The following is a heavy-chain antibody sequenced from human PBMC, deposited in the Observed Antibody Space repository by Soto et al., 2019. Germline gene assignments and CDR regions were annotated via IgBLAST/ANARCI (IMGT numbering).Heavy chain of an antibody. CDR2: IYYSGST. J-gene: IGHJ4*02. CDR1: GGSISSGDYY. V-gene: IGHV4-30-4*01. CDR3: ARGFNSGSPHDY. Sequence: SETLSLTCTVSGGSISSGDYYWSWIRQPPGKGLEWIGYIYYSGSTYYNPSLKSRITISVDTSKNQFSLKLSSVTPEDTAVYYCARGFNSGSPHDYWGLGTPVTVSS. D-gene: IGHD1-26*01.